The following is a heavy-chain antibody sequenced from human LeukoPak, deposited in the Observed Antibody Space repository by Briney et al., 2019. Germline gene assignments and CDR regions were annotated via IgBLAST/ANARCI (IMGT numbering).Heavy chain of an antibody. J-gene: IGHJ4*02. Sequence: GGSLRLSCAASGFTFSAYAITWLRQAPGKGLEWVSAIRGNSERTYYADSVRGRFTISRDNSKDTVYLQISSLRVEDTAVYYCAREQSGTRGWYTVDYWGQGTLVAVSS. CDR3: AREQSGTRGWYTVDY. V-gene: IGHV3-23*01. CDR2: IRGNSERT. CDR1: GFTFSAYA. D-gene: IGHD6-19*01.